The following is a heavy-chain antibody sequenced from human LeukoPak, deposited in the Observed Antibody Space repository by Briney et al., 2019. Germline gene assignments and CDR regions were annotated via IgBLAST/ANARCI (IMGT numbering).Heavy chain of an antibody. V-gene: IGHV3-7*01. CDR3: ARDYSASGSFDY. D-gene: IGHD3-10*01. Sequence: QAGGSLRLSCAASGFTFSNYWVNWVRQAPGKGLEWLANIKQDGSLSHYVDSVKGRFTISRDNAKNSLYLQMNTLRAEDTAVYYCARDYSASGSFDYWGQGTLVTVSS. CDR1: GFTFSNYW. CDR2: IKQDGSLS. J-gene: IGHJ4*02.